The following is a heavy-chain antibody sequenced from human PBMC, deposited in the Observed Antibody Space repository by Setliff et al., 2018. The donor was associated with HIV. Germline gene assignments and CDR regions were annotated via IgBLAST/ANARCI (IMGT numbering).Heavy chain of an antibody. CDR2: IYFSGST. Sequence: SETLSLTCAVYGGSFSGYYWSWIRRPPGTGLDWIGSIYFSGSTYYNPSLESRVTISMDTSKNQFSLKLTSVTAADTAVHYCARHPRHYNILTGYRYYYMDVWGKGTTVTVSS. V-gene: IGHV4-34*01. CDR1: GGSFSGYY. J-gene: IGHJ6*03. D-gene: IGHD3-9*01. CDR3: ARHPRHYNILTGYRYYYMDV.